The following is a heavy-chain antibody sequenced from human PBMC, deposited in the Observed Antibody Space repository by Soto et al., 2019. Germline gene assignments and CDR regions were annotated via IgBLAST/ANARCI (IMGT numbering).Heavy chain of an antibody. CDR2: IYYSGST. Sequence: SETLSLTCTVSGGSISSYYWSWIRQPPGKGLEWIGYIYYSGSTNYNPSLKSRVTISVDTSKNQFSLKLSSVTAADTAVYYCARVMPSWEYYYYMDVWGKGTTVTVSS. V-gene: IGHV4-59*01. CDR1: GGSISSYY. J-gene: IGHJ6*03. D-gene: IGHD2-2*01. CDR3: ARVMPSWEYYYYMDV.